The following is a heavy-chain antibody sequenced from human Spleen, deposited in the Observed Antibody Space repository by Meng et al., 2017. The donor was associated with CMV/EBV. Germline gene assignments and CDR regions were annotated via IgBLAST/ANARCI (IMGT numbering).Heavy chain of an antibody. CDR3: ARDRSRGWYDY. Sequence: GGSLRLSCAASGFTFSSYGMHWVRQAPGKGLEWVSYISSGSTIYYADSVKGRFTISRDNAKNSLYLQMNSLRAEDTAVYYCARDRSRGWYDYWGQGTLVTVSS. D-gene: IGHD6-19*01. CDR1: GFTFSSYG. CDR2: ISSGSTI. V-gene: IGHV3-48*04. J-gene: IGHJ4*02.